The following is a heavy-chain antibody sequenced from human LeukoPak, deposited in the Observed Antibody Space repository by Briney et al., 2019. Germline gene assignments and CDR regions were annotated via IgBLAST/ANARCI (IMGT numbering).Heavy chain of an antibody. J-gene: IGHJ4*02. CDR3: AIFGDTVTCDY. CDR1: GYTFTSYY. CDR2: INPSGGST. Sequence: ASVKVSCKASGYTFTSYYMHWVRQAPGQGLEWMGIINPSGGSTSYAQKFQGRVTMTRDMSTSTVYMELSSLRSEDTAVYYCAIFGDTVTCDYWGQGTLVTVSS. D-gene: IGHD4-17*01. V-gene: IGHV1-46*01.